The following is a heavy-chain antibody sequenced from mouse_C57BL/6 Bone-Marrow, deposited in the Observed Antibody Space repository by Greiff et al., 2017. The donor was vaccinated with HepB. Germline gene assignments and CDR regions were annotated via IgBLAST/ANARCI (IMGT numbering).Heavy chain of an antibody. J-gene: IGHJ2*01. CDR2: ISDGGSYT. CDR3: AREGWGLDY. Sequence: EVQGVESGGGLVKPGGSLKLSCAASGFTFSSYAMAWVRQTPEKRLEWVATISDGGSYTYYPDNVKGRFTISRDNAKNNLYLQMSHLKSEDTAMYYCAREGWGLDYWGQGTTLTVSS. V-gene: IGHV5-4*01. CDR1: GFTFSSYA.